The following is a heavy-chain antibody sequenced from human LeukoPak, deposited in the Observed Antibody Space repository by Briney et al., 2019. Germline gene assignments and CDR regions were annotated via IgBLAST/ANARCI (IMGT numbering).Heavy chain of an antibody. CDR2: IYPGDSDT. Sequence: GESLQISCKGSGSTFINYWIGWVRQMPGKGLEWMGIIYPGDSDTRYSPSFQGQVTISADKSISTAYLQWSSLKASDTAMYYCARRGYCSSTSCYASFAFDYWGQGTLVTVSS. J-gene: IGHJ4*02. CDR1: GSTFINYW. V-gene: IGHV5-51*01. CDR3: ARRGYCSSTSCYASFAFDY. D-gene: IGHD2-2*01.